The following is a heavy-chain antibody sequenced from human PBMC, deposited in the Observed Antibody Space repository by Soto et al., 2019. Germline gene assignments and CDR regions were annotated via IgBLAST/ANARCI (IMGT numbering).Heavy chain of an antibody. J-gene: IGHJ6*02. Sequence: SETLSLTCTVSGGSISSGDYYWSWIRQHPGKGLEWIGYIYYSGSTYYNPSLKSRVTISVDTSKNQFSLKLSSVTAADTAVYYCARDRHPYYYYYGMDVWGQGTTVTVSS. CDR3: ARDRHPYYYYYGMDV. V-gene: IGHV4-30-4*01. CDR1: GGSISSGDYY. CDR2: IYYSGST.